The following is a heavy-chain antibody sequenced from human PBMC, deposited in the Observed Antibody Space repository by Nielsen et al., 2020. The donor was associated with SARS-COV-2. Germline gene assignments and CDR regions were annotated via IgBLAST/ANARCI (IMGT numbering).Heavy chain of an antibody. J-gene: IGHJ4*02. CDR3: ARGPGINSGHYHFDY. V-gene: IGHV3-21*04. CDR1: GFTFSSYS. D-gene: IGHD3-22*01. CDR2: ISSSSSYI. Sequence: GESLKISCAASGFTFSSYSMNWVRQAPGKGLEWVSSISSSSSYIYYADSVKGRFAISRDNAKSSVYLQMNSLRAEDTAVYYCARGPGINSGHYHFDYWGQGTLVTVSS.